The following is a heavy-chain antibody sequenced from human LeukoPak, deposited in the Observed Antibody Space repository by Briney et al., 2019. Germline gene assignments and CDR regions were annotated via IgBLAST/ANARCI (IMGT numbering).Heavy chain of an antibody. D-gene: IGHD3-10*01. CDR1: GYTLTELS. CDR2: FDPEDGET. CDR3: ATRYGSGWVRAFDI. J-gene: IGHJ3*02. V-gene: IGHV1-24*01. Sequence: ASVKVSCKVSGYTLTELSMHWVRQAPGKGLEWMGGFDPEDGETIYAQKFQGRVTMTEDTSTDTAYMELSSLRSEDTAVYYCATRYGSGWVRAFDIWGQGTMVTVSS.